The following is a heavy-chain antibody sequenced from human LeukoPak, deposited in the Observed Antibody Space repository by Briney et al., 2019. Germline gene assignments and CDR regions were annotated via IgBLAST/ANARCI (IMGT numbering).Heavy chain of an antibody. Sequence: GASVKVSCKASGYTFTGYYIHWVRQAPGQGLEWMGWINPNFGGTNYAQKFQGRVTMTRDTSISTAYMELSRLRSDDTAVYYCARVRIAVAGSPPGYWGQGTLVTVSS. CDR2: INPNFGGT. CDR1: GYTFTGYY. D-gene: IGHD6-19*01. J-gene: IGHJ4*02. CDR3: ARVRIAVAGSPPGY. V-gene: IGHV1-2*02.